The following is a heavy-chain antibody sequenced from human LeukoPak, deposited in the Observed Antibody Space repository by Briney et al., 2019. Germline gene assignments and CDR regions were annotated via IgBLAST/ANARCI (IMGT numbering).Heavy chain of an antibody. Sequence: PSETLSLTCTVSGGSISSYYWSWIRQPPGKGLEWIGYIYYSGSTNYNPSLKSRVTISVDTSKNQFSLKLSSVTAADTAVYYCARRYYYDSGAKLDYGMDVWGQGTTVTVSS. CDR2: IYYSGST. D-gene: IGHD3-22*01. V-gene: IGHV4-59*01. J-gene: IGHJ6*02. CDR3: ARRYYYDSGAKLDYGMDV. CDR1: GGSISSYY.